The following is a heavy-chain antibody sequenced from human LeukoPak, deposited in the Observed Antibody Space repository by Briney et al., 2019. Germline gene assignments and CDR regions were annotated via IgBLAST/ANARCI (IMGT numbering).Heavy chain of an antibody. Sequence: PPGGSLRLSCAASGFSLSSYAMSWVRQAPGKGLEWVSVISGSSGSTYYADSVKGRFTISRDNSKNTLYLQMNSLRADDTAVYYCVKEFDSSGYGPPGWGQGTLVTVSS. V-gene: IGHV3-23*01. CDR3: VKEFDSSGYGPPG. CDR2: ISGSSGST. D-gene: IGHD3-22*01. CDR1: GFSLSSYA. J-gene: IGHJ4*02.